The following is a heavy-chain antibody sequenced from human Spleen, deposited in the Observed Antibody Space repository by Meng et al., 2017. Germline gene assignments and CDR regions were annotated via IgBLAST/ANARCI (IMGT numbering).Heavy chain of an antibody. CDR2: INHSGST. CDR3: ARVSRGWSGYYGY. CDR1: GGSFSGYY. D-gene: IGHD3-3*01. Sequence: QLQQWGAVPVQPSETPSLTGAVYGGSFSGYYWSWIRQPPGKGLEWIGEINHSGSTNYNPSLKSRVTISVDTSKNQFSLKLSSVTAADTAVYYCARVSRGWSGYYGYWGQGTLVTVSS. J-gene: IGHJ4*02. V-gene: IGHV4-34*01.